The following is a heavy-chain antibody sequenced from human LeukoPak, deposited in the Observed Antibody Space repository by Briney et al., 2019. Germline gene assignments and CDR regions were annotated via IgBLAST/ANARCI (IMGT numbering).Heavy chain of an antibody. CDR2: FDPEDGET. D-gene: IGHD3-22*01. J-gene: IGHJ3*02. CDR3: ATDRIHYYDSSGYAFDI. Sequence: ASVKVSCKVSGYTLTELSMHWVRQAPGKGLGWMGGFDPEDGETIYAQKVQGRVTMTEDTSTDTAYMELSSLRSEDTAVYYCATDRIHYYDSSGYAFDIWGQGTMVTVSS. CDR1: GYTLTELS. V-gene: IGHV1-24*01.